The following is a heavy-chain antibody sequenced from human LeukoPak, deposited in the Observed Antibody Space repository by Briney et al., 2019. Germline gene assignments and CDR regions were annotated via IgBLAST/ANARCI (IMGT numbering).Heavy chain of an antibody. CDR1: GGSFSGYY. Sequence: SETLSLTCAVYGGSFSGYYWSWIRQPAGKGLEWIGRIYTSGSTSYNPSLKSRVTMSVDTSKNQFSLKLISVTAADTAVYYCARGAYGSAQPFDYWGQGTLVTVSS. J-gene: IGHJ4*02. CDR2: IYTSGST. D-gene: IGHD2-15*01. V-gene: IGHV4-59*10. CDR3: ARGAYGSAQPFDY.